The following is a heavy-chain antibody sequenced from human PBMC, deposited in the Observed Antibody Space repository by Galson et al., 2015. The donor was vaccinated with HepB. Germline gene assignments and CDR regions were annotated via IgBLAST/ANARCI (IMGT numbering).Heavy chain of an antibody. CDR2: INQDGSEK. J-gene: IGHJ5*02. D-gene: IGHD6-6*01. V-gene: IGHV3-7*01. CDR1: GLTFGNDG. Sequence: ALRLSCPAAGLTFGNDGKSWGGQAAGKGREWEANINQDGSEKTYGGSVKGRLTISRETAKNSLYLQMNGLRVDHTAVYSRARDGWGSTSYNWFDPWGQGPLVTVSS. CDR3: ARDGWGSTSYNWFDP.